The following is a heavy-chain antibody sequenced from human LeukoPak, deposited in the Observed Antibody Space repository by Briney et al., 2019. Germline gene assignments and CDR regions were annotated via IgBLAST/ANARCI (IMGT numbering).Heavy chain of an antibody. CDR3: ARDARGYYGMDV. J-gene: IGHJ6*02. Sequence: SQTLSLTCTVSGDSISSGSYYWSWIRQPAGKGLEWIGRIYTSGSTNYNPSLKSRVTISVDTSKNQFSLKLSSVTAADTAVYYCARDARGYYGMDVWGQGTTVTVSS. V-gene: IGHV4-61*02. CDR2: IYTSGST. CDR1: GDSISSGSYY.